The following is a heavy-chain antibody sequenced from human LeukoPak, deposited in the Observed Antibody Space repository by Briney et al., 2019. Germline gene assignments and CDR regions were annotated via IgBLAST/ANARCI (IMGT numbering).Heavy chain of an antibody. Sequence: ASVKVSCKASGYTFSGFYIYWVRQAPGQGLEWMGWINPNSGGTNYAQKFQGRVTMTRDTSISTAYMELSRLRSDDTAVYYCARGSVIAAAPGYMDVWGKGTTVTVSS. J-gene: IGHJ6*03. CDR1: GYTFSGFY. D-gene: IGHD6-13*01. CDR3: ARGSVIAAAPGYMDV. V-gene: IGHV1-2*02. CDR2: INPNSGGT.